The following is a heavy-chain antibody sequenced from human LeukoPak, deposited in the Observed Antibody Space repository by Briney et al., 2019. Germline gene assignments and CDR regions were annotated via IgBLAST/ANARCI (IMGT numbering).Heavy chain of an antibody. Sequence: SETLSLTCAVYGGSFSGYYWSWIRQPPGKGLEWIGEINHSGRTNYNPSLKSRVTISVDTSKNQFSLKLSSVTAADTAVYYCARQNYGAAPLRYWGQGTLVTVSS. CDR1: GGSFSGYY. CDR3: ARQNYGAAPLRY. J-gene: IGHJ4*02. V-gene: IGHV4-34*01. D-gene: IGHD4/OR15-4a*01. CDR2: INHSGRT.